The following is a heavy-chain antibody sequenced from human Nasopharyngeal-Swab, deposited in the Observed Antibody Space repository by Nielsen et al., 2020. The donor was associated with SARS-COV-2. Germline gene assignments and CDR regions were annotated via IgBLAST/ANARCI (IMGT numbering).Heavy chain of an antibody. CDR1: GFTFSSYG. Sequence: GESLKISCAASGFTFSSYGMHWVRQAPGKGLEWVAVISYDGSNKYYADSVKGRFTISRDNSKNTLYLQMNSLRADDTAVYYCASRSLLSGGAFDYWGQGNLVTVSS. CDR2: ISYDGSNK. J-gene: IGHJ4*02. V-gene: IGHV3-30*03. D-gene: IGHD2-21*01. CDR3: ASRSLLSGGAFDY.